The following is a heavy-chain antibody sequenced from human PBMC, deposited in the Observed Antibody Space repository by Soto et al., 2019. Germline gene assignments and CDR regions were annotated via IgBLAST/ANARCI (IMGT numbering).Heavy chain of an antibody. Sequence: ASVKVSCKASGYTFTGYYMHWVRQAPGQGLEWMGWINPNSGGTNYAQKFQGRVTMTRDTSISTAYMELSRLRSDDTAVYYCARDPRGCQGGTSCYFRPHNWFDPWGQGTLVTVSS. CDR1: GYTFTGYY. CDR2: INPNSGGT. D-gene: IGHD2-2*01. V-gene: IGHV1-2*02. CDR3: ARDPRGCQGGTSCYFRPHNWFDP. J-gene: IGHJ5*02.